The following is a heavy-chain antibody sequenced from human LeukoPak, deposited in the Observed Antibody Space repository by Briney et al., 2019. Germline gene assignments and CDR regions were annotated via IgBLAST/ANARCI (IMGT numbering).Heavy chain of an antibody. CDR1: GYSFTNYW. J-gene: IGHJ6*03. Sequence: GESLKISCKGSGYSFTNYWIGWVRQMPGKGLEWMGIIYPDDSDTRYSPSFQGQVTISADKSISTAYLHWSSLKASDTAMYYCARLKNYYYYYTDVWGKGTTVTVSS. CDR2: IYPDDSDT. CDR3: ARLKNYYYYYTDV. V-gene: IGHV5-51*01.